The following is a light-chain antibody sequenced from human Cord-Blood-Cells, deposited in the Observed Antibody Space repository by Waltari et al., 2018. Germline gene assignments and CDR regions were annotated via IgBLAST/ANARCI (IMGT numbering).Light chain of an antibody. Sequence: QSALTQPASVSRSPRQSITISCPGTSSDVGGYNYVSWYQQHPGKAPKLMIYDVSNRPSGVSNRFSGSKSGNTASLTISGLQAEDEADYYCSSYTSSSTVVFGGGTKLTVL. CDR2: DVS. CDR3: SSYTSSSTVV. CDR1: SSDVGGYNY. V-gene: IGLV2-14*01. J-gene: IGLJ2*01.